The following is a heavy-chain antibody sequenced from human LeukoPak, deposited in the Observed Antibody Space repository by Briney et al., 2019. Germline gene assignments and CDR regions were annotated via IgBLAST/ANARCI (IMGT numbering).Heavy chain of an antibody. J-gene: IGHJ6*03. CDR1: GFTFSSYW. D-gene: IGHD4-11*01. V-gene: IGHV3-7*01. Sequence: GGSLRLSCAASGFTFSSYWMSWVRQAPGKGLEWVANIKQDGSEKYYVDSVKGRFTISRDNAKNSLYLQMNSLRAEDTAVYYCARENYSNFYYYYYYMDVWGKGTTATVSS. CDR3: ARENYSNFYYYYYYMDV. CDR2: IKQDGSEK.